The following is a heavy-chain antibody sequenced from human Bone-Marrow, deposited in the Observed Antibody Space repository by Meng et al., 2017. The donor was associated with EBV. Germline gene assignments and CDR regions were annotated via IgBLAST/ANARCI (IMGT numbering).Heavy chain of an antibody. CDR2: IYHSGST. CDR1: GGSISRSNW. V-gene: IGHV4-4*02. CDR3: ASLPDYGGNSGDY. D-gene: IGHD4-23*01. Sequence: VQLGGSGPELVRPVGTLTLTAAASGGSISRSNWWSWVRQPPGKGREWIGEIYHSGSTNYNPSLKSRVTISVDKSKNQFSLKLSSVTAADTAVYYCASLPDYGGNSGDYWGRGTLVTVSS. J-gene: IGHJ4*02.